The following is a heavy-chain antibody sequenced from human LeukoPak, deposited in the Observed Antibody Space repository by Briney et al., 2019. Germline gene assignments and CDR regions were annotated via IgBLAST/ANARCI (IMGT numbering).Heavy chain of an antibody. CDR1: GYNFTSYW. CDR3: ARWNRGIAAAGG. J-gene: IGHJ4*02. D-gene: IGHD6-13*01. CDR2: IDPSDSYT. Sequence: GESLKISCKGYGYNFTSYWIGWVRQMPGKGLEWMGRIDPSDSYTNYSPSFQGHVTISADKSISTAYLQWSSLKASDTAMYYCARWNRGIAAAGGWGQGTLVTVSS. V-gene: IGHV5-10-1*01.